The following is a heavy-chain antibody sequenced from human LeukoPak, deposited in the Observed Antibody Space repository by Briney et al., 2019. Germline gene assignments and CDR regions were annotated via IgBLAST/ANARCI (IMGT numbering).Heavy chain of an antibody. D-gene: IGHD3-22*01. J-gene: IGHJ3*02. V-gene: IGHV1-69*13. CDR3: ARASSGYYDDAFDI. Sequence: SVKVSCKASGGTFSSYAISWVRQAPGQGLEWMGGIIPIFGTANYAQKFQGRVTITADESTSTAYMELSSLRSEDTAVSYCARASSGYYDDAFDIWGQGTMVTVSS. CDR2: IIPIFGTA. CDR1: GGTFSSYA.